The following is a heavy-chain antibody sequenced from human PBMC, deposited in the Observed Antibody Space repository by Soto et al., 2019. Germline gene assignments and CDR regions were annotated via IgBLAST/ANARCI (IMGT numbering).Heavy chain of an antibody. V-gene: IGHV5-51*01. CDR1: GYSFTSYW. CDR3: ARPPYSASYYYFDQ. D-gene: IGHD1-26*01. CDR2: IYPGDSDT. J-gene: IGHJ4*02. Sequence: GESLKISCKASGYSFTSYWIGCVRQMPGKGLEWMGIIYPGDSDTIYSPSFQGQVTISADKSISTAYLQWNSLKASDTAMYYCARPPYSASYYYFDQWGQGTPVTVSS.